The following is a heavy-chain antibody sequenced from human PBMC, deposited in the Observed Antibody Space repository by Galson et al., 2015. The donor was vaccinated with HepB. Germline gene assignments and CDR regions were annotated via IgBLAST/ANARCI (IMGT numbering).Heavy chain of an antibody. CDR1: GSTFTSYG. Sequence: SVKVSCKASGSTFTSYGISWVRQAPGQGLEWMGWISAYNGNTNYAQRLQGRVTMTTDTSTSTAYMELRSLRSDDTAVYYCARYSDYGDAFDIWGQGTMVTVSS. CDR2: ISAYNGNT. CDR3: ARYSDYGDAFDI. D-gene: IGHD4/OR15-4a*01. V-gene: IGHV1-18*04. J-gene: IGHJ3*02.